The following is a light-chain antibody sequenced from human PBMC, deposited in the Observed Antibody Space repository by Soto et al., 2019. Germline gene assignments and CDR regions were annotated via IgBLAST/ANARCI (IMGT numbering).Light chain of an antibody. J-gene: IGKJ5*01. CDR3: QQRSNWPIT. V-gene: IGKV3D-20*02. Sequence: EIVFTQSPCTLSLYPGERATLSCRASQSVSSNSVAWFQQRSGQAPRLLIFGASSRATGIPDRFSGSGSGTDFTLTISGLEPEDFAVYYCQQRSNWPITFGQGTRLEIK. CDR1: QSVSSNS. CDR2: GAS.